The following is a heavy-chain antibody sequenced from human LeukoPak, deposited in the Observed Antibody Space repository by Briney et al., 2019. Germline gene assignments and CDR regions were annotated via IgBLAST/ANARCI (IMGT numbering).Heavy chain of an antibody. J-gene: IGHJ3*02. CDR3: ARDGHRRYHYDSSGREDAFDI. D-gene: IGHD3-22*01. CDR1: GYTFTSYG. V-gene: IGHV1-18*01. CDR2: ISAYNGHT. Sequence: ASVKVSCKTSGYTFTSYGLNWVRQAPGQGLEWMGWISAYNGHTKYAQKVQGRVTMTRDTSTSTAYMELRSLRSDDTAVYYCARDGHRRYHYDSSGREDAFDIWGQGTMVTVSS.